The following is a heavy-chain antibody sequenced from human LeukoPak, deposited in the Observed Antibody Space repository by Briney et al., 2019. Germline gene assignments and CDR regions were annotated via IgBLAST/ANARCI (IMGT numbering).Heavy chain of an antibody. CDR1: GFTFSDYY. CDR2: ISGSSSNT. J-gene: IGHJ4*02. CDR3: AKDSGTYYKGFDY. Sequence: PGGSLRLSCAASGFTFSDYYMSWMRQAPGKGLEWVSYISGSSSNTIYADSVKGRFTISRDNSKNTLYLQMNSLRAEDTAVYYCAKDSGTYYKGFDYWGQGTLVTVSS. V-gene: IGHV3-11*05. D-gene: IGHD1-26*01.